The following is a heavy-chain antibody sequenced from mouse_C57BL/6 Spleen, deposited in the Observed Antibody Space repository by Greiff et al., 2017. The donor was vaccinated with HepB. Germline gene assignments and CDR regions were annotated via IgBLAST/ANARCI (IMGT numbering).Heavy chain of an antibody. CDR1: GYSITSGYY. V-gene: IGHV3-6*01. CDR2: ISYDGSN. J-gene: IGHJ4*01. Sequence: EVKLQESGPGLVKPSQSLSLTCSVTGYSITSGYYWNWIRQFPGNKLEWMGYISYDGSNNYNPSLKNRISITRDTSKNQFFLKLNSVTTEDTATYYCAREDYDYGYYAMDYWGQGTSVTVSS. D-gene: IGHD2-4*01. CDR3: AREDYDYGYYAMDY.